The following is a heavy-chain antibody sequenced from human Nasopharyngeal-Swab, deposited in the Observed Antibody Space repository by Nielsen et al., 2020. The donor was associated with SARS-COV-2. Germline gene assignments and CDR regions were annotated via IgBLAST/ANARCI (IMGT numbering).Heavy chain of an antibody. D-gene: IGHD4-23*01. CDR2: IIPIFGTA. Sequence: AVKVSCKASGGTFSSYAISWVRQAPGQGLEWMGGIIPIFGTANYAQKFQGRVTITADESTSTAYMELSSLRSEDTAVYYCARDSTVVTGYAFDIWGQGTMVTVSS. CDR3: ARDSTVVTGYAFDI. J-gene: IGHJ3*02. V-gene: IGHV1-69*13. CDR1: GGTFSSYA.